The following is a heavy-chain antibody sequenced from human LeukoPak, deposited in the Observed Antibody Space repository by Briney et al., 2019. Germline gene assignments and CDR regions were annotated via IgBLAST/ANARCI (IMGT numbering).Heavy chain of an antibody. V-gene: IGHV3-23*01. CDR3: AKSSTSQRGYYGMDV. Sequence: PGGSLRLSCAASGFTFSNYAMSWVRQAPGKGLEWVSFITDSGSSTYYADSVKGRLAISRDSSKNTLSLQMNSLRVEDTGVYFCAKSSTSQRGYYGMDVWGQGTTVTVSS. CDR2: ITDSGSST. D-gene: IGHD6-25*01. J-gene: IGHJ6*02. CDR1: GFTFSNYA.